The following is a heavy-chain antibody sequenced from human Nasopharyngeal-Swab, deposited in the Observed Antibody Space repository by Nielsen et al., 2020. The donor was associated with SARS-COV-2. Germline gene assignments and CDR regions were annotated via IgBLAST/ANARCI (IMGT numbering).Heavy chain of an antibody. V-gene: IGHV4-39*01. J-gene: IGHJ6*02. CDR2: IYYSGST. CDR3: ASCRTSITIFGVVIRNGMDV. D-gene: IGHD3-3*01. CDR1: GGSISSSSYY. Sequence: GSLRLSCTVSGGSISSSSYYWGWIRQPPGKGLEWLGSIYYSGSTYYNPSLKSRVTISIDTSKNQCSLKLSSVTAADTAVYYCASCRTSITIFGVVIRNGMDVWGQGTTVTVSS.